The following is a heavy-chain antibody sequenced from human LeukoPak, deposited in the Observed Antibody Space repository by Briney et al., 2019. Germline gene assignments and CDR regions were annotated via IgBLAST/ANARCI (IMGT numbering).Heavy chain of an antibody. J-gene: IGHJ5*02. Sequence: GGSLRLSCTASGFTFGSHWRIWVRRAPGKGLEWVANTNQDGSREKYADSVRGRFTVSRDNAKNSVYLQMNSLGVEDTAIYYCARDSGWTFDPWGQGTLVTVSS. V-gene: IGHV3-7*01. CDR1: GFTFGSHW. D-gene: IGHD6-19*01. CDR3: ARDSGWTFDP. CDR2: TNQDGSRE.